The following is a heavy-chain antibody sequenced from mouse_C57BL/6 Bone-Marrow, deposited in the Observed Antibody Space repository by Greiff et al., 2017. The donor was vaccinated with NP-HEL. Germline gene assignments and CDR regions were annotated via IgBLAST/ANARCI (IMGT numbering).Heavy chain of an antibody. J-gene: IGHJ2*01. CDR3: ARSSFPNIDY. CDR1: GYTFTSYG. V-gene: IGHV1-81*01. CDR2: IYPRSGNT. Sequence: QVQLKESGAELARPGASVKLSCKASGYTFTSYGISWVKQRTGQGLEWIGEIYPRSGNTYYNEKFKGHATLTAVNSSSTAYMELRSLTSEDSAVYFCARSSFPNIDYWGQGTTLTVSS.